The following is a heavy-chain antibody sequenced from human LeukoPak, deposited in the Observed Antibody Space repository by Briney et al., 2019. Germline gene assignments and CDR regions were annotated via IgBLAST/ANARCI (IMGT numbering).Heavy chain of an antibody. V-gene: IGHV1-69*05. CDR3: ASDPRGRGSCFY. J-gene: IGHJ4*02. CDR2: IIPIFGTA. Sequence: SVKVSCKASGGTFSSYAISWVRQAPGQGLEWMGGIIPIFGTANYAQKFQGRVTITTDESTSTAYMKLSSLRSEDTAVYYCASDPRGRGSCFYWGQGTLVTVSS. D-gene: IGHD2-15*01. CDR1: GGTFSSYA.